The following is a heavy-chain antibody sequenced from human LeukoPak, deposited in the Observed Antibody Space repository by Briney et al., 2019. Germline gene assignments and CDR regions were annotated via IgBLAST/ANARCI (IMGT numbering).Heavy chain of an antibody. CDR1: GFTFSSYA. J-gene: IGHJ6*03. CDR3: AKDKNDSGDYSSMDV. Sequence: PGGSLRLSCAASGFTFSSYAMHWVRQAPGKGLEWVAFIQYDGRNKCCADSVKGRFTVSRDNSKNTPYLQMNSLRVEDTAIYYCAKDKNDSGDYSSMDVWGKGTTVTVSS. D-gene: IGHD4-17*01. CDR2: IQYDGRNK. V-gene: IGHV3-30*02.